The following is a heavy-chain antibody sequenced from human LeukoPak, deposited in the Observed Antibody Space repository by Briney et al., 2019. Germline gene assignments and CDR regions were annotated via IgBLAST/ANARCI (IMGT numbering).Heavy chain of an antibody. CDR1: GFIFNNYG. Sequence: PGGSLRLSCAASGFIFNNYGLIWVRQAPGKGLEWVSAISNDGGGTNYADFVKGRFTISRDNSKNTLFLQMNSLRAEDTALYYCAKGSSGYILDLWGQGTLVTVSS. CDR3: AKGSSGYILDL. CDR2: ISNDGGGT. V-gene: IGHV3-23*01. D-gene: IGHD3-22*01. J-gene: IGHJ5*02.